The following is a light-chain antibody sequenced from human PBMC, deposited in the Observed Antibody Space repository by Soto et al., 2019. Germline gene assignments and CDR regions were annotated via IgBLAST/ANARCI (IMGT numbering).Light chain of an antibody. Sequence: QSVLTQPPSVSAAPGQKITISCSGSSSNIGNNYVSWYQQLPGTAPKLLMYENNKRPSGIPDRFSGSRSATSATLGITGLQTGDEADYYCGTWDSSLSAWVFGGGTKLTVL. CDR2: ENN. CDR3: GTWDSSLSAWV. V-gene: IGLV1-51*02. CDR1: SSNIGNNY. J-gene: IGLJ3*02.